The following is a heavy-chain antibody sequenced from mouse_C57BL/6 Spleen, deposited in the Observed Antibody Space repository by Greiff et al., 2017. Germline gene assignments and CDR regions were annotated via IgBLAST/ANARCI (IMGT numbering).Heavy chain of an antibody. Sequence: EVKLQESGPGLVKPSQSLSLTCSVTGYSITSGYYWNWIRQFPGNKLECMGYISYDGSNNYNPSLKNRISITRDPSKNQFFLKLNSVTTEDTATYYCARPSSDYGSSYYWYFDVWGTGTTVTVSS. CDR2: ISYDGSN. CDR1: GYSITSGYY. CDR3: ARPSSDYGSSYYWYFDV. V-gene: IGHV3-6*01. J-gene: IGHJ1*03. D-gene: IGHD1-1*01.